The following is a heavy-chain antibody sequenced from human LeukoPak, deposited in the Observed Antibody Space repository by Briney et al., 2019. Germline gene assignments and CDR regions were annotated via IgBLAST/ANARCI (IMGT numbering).Heavy chain of an antibody. CDR2: ISGSGGST. CDR3: AKDSSSWYGGVGYFDY. V-gene: IGHV3-23*01. J-gene: IGHJ4*02. D-gene: IGHD6-13*01. CDR1: GFTLSSYG. Sequence: SGGSLRLSCAASGFTLSSYGMSWVRQAPGKGLEWVSAISGSGGSTYYADSVKGRFTISRDNSKNTLYLQMNSLRAEDTAVYYCAKDSSSWYGGVGYFDYWGQGTLVTVSS.